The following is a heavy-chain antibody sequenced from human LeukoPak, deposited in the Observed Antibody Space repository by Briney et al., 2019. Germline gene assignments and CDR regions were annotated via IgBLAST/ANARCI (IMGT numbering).Heavy chain of an antibody. J-gene: IGHJ4*02. CDR1: GYTFTNSY. CDR3: ARGGSFGTY. CDR2: IIPIFGTA. V-gene: IGHV1-69*05. D-gene: IGHD3-10*01. Sequence: SVKVSCKASGYTFTNSYIHWVRQAPGQVLEWMGGIIPIFGTANYAQKFQARITLTTDTSTSTAYMELRSLRSDDTAVYYCARGGSFGTYWGQGTLVTVSS.